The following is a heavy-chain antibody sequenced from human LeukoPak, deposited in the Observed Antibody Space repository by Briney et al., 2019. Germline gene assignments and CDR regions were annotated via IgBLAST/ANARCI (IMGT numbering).Heavy chain of an antibody. V-gene: IGHV1-69*13. D-gene: IGHD3-16*02. J-gene: IGHJ6*02. CDR2: IIPIFGTA. CDR3: ARIPNTYYDYVWGSYRFYGMDV. CDR1: GGIFSSYA. Sequence: GASVTVSCKASGGIFSSYAISWVRQAPGQGLEWMGGIIPIFGTANYAQKFQGRVTITADESTSTAYMELSSLRSEDTAVYYCARIPNTYYDYVWGSYRFYGMDVWGQGTTVTVSS.